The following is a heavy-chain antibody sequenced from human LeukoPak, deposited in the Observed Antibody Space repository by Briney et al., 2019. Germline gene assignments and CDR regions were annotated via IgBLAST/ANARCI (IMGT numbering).Heavy chain of an antibody. CDR2: IHDDGTTT. D-gene: IGHD2-8*01. CDR1: GFTFSSHW. CDR3: AIVYAVPDKRNALDM. Sequence: GGSLRLSCAASGFTFSSHWMHWVRQAPGKGLVWVSRIHDDGTTTNYADSVKGRFTISRDNAKNTLYLQMNSLRAEDSAVYYCAIVYAVPDKRNALDMWGQGTMVTVSS. J-gene: IGHJ3*02. V-gene: IGHV3-74*01.